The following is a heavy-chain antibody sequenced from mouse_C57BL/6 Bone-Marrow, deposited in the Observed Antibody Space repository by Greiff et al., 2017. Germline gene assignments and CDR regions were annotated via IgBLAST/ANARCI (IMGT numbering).Heavy chain of an antibody. J-gene: IGHJ3*01. V-gene: IGHV1-81*01. D-gene: IGHD3-2*02. CDR3: ARQLRLLAFAY. Sequence: QVQLQQPGAELARPGASVKLSCKASGYTFTSYGISWVKQRTGQGLEWIGEIYPRSGNTYYNEKFKGKATLTADKSSSTAYMELRSLTSEDSAVYFCARQLRLLAFAYWGQGTLVTVSA. CDR1: GYTFTSYG. CDR2: IYPRSGNT.